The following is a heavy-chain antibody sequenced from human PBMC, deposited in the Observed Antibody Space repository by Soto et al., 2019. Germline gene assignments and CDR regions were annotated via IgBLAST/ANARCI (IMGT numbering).Heavy chain of an antibody. CDR3: AIRCGVRGYCISTSCYPFDY. CDR1: GGSISGYY. D-gene: IGHD2-2*01. J-gene: IGHJ4*02. V-gene: IGHV4-59*12. Sequence: PSETLSLTCTISGGSISGYYWTWIRQSPGKGLEYIGYIYSGNTNYNPSLNSRVTISVDTSKNQFSLKLSSVTAADTAVYYCAIRCGVRGYCISTSCYPFDYWGQGTLVTVSS. CDR2: IYSGNT.